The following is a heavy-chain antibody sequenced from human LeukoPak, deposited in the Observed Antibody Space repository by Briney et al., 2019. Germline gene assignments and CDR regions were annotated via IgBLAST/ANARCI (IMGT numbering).Heavy chain of an antibody. CDR2: IYHSGST. D-gene: IGHD2-2*01. Sequence: SETLSLTCAVSGGSISSGGYSWSWIRQPPGKGLEWIGYIYHSGSTYYNPSLKSRVTISVDRSKNQFSLKLSSVTAADTAVYYCARLTPYCSSTSCYYYFDYWGQGTLVTVSS. V-gene: IGHV4-30-2*02. CDR3: ARLTPYCSSTSCYYYFDY. CDR1: GGSISSGGYS. J-gene: IGHJ4*02.